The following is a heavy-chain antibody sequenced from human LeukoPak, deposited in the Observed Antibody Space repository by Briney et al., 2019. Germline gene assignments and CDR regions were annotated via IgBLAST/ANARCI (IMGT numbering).Heavy chain of an antibody. J-gene: IGHJ5*02. CDR1: GGSISTSNYY. CDR3: AKPRTRLAWFDP. D-gene: IGHD6-19*01. V-gene: IGHV4-39*01. Sequence: SETLSLTCTVSGGSISTSNYYWGWIRQPPGKGLEWIGSIYYSGSTYYNPSLKSRVTISVDTSKNQFSLKVGSVTAADTAVYYCAKPRTRLAWFDPWGQGTLVTVSS. CDR2: IYYSGST.